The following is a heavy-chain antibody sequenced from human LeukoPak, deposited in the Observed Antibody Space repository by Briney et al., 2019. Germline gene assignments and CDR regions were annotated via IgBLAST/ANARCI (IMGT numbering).Heavy chain of an antibody. CDR3: ARGRSVVVPAAIIGDY. J-gene: IGHJ4*02. CDR1: GFTFSDYY. CDR2: ISSSGSTI. Sequence: GASLRLSCAASGFTFSDYYMSWIRQAPGKGLEWVSYISSSGSTIYYADSVKGRFTISRDNAKNSLYLQMNSLRAEDTAVYYCARGRSVVVPAAIIGDYWGQGTLVTVSS. V-gene: IGHV3-11*01. D-gene: IGHD2-2*02.